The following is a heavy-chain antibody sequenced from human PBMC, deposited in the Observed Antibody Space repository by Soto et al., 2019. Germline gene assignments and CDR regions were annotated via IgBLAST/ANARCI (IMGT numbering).Heavy chain of an antibody. CDR3: ARNRGYTWIQVPVPAANFEP. CDR1: GDTFRSDA. D-gene: IGHD5-12*01. CDR2: IIPLYGTT. V-gene: IGHV1-69*13. J-gene: IGHJ5*02. Sequence: ASVKVSCKASGDTFRSDAFVWVRQAPGQGLEWMGGIIPLYGTTDYAKKFKGRVTVTADAATTTTYMELRELTSDDTAVYYCARNRGYTWIQVPVPAANFEPWGQGTVVTVSS.